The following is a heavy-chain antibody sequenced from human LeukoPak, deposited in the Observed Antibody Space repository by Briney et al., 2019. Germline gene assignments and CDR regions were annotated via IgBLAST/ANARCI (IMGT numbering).Heavy chain of an antibody. CDR1: GFTFSSYA. Sequence: GGSLRLSCAASGFTFSSYAMSWVRQAPGKGLEWVSEIYSDGTTYYTASVKGRFSVSRDNFKNTVYLDMNSLRAEDTAVYYCAKGLWFGESYYYYMDVWGKGTTVTVSS. J-gene: IGHJ6*03. CDR2: IYSDGTT. CDR3: AKGLWFGESYYYYMDV. D-gene: IGHD3-10*01. V-gene: IGHV3-23*03.